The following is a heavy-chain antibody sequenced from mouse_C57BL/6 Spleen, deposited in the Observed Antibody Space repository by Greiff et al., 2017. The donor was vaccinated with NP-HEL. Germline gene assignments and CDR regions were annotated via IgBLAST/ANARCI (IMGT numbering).Heavy chain of an antibody. CDR2: IDPSDSET. CDR3: ARDYYGSSPCFDY. J-gene: IGHJ2*01. V-gene: IGHV1-52*01. CDR1: GYTFTSYW. Sequence: QVQLQQPGAELVRPGSSVKLSCKASGYTFTSYWMHWVKQRPIQGLEWIGNIDPSDSETHYNQKFKDKATLTVDKSSSTAYMQLSSLTSEDSAVYYCARDYYGSSPCFDYWGQGTTLTVSS. D-gene: IGHD1-1*01.